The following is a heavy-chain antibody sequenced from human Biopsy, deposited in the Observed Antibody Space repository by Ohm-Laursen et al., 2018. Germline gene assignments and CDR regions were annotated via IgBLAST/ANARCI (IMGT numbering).Heavy chain of an antibody. CDR1: GYTFTSYG. CDR2: INTENGNT. D-gene: IGHD1-1*01. CDR3: ARAKLEPVYYYYGMGV. J-gene: IGHJ6*02. Sequence: ASVKVSCKASGYTFTSYGISWVRQAPGQGLEWVGWINTENGNTIYAQNLQGRVTMIADTSTSTAYMEVTSLRSDDTAVYYCARAKLEPVYYYYGMGVWGQGTTVTVSS. V-gene: IGHV1-18*01.